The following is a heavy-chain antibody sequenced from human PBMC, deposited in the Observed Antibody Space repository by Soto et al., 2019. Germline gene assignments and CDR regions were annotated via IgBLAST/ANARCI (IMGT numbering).Heavy chain of an antibody. J-gene: IGHJ4*02. CDR1: GGSISSYY. CDR2: IYYSGST. CDR3: ARGPPDDILTGYHPARYFDY. V-gene: IGHV4-59*01. Sequence: SETLSLTCTVSGGSISSYYWSWIRQPPGKGLEWIGYIYYSGSTNYNPSLKSRVTISVDTSKNQFSLKLSSVTAADTAVYYCARGPPDDILTGYHPARYFDYWGQGTLVTVSS. D-gene: IGHD3-9*01.